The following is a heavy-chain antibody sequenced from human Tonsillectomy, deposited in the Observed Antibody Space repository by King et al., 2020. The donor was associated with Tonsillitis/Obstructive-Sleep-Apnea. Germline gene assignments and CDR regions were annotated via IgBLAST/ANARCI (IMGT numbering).Heavy chain of an antibody. V-gene: IGHV4-34*01. D-gene: IGHD3-3*01. Sequence: VQLQQWGAGLLKPSETLSLTCAVYGGSFSGYYWSWIRQPPGKGLEWIGEINHIGNNNYNPSLKSRVTISVDTSKNQFSLNLSSVTAADTAIYYCARSTMFGVVITPLYFDYWGQGTLVTVSS. CDR3: ARSTMFGVVITPLYFDY. CDR1: GGSFSGYY. CDR2: INHIGNN. J-gene: IGHJ4*02.